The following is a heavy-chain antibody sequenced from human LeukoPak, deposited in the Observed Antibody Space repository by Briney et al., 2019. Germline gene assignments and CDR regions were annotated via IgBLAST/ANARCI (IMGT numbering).Heavy chain of an antibody. Sequence: SVKVSCKASGGTFSSYAISWVRQAPGQGLEWMGGIIPIFGTANYAQRFQGRVTITADKSTSTAYMELSSLRSEDTAVYYCARDSRRCSSTSCYWGWFDPWGQGTLVTVSS. CDR2: IIPIFGTA. J-gene: IGHJ5*02. V-gene: IGHV1-69*06. D-gene: IGHD2-2*01. CDR3: ARDSRRCSSTSCYWGWFDP. CDR1: GGTFSSYA.